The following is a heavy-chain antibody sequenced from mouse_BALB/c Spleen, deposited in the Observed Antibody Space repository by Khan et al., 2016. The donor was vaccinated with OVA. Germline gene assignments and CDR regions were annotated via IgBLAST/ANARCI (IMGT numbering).Heavy chain of an antibody. CDR3: ARSLYYSYGYALDC. J-gene: IGHJ4*01. CDR2: ISSTGST. CDR1: GYSITSDYA. D-gene: IGHD2-12*01. Sequence: EVKLLESGPGLVKPSQSLSLTCTVTGYSITSDYAWNWIRQFPGYKLEWMGYISSTGSTSYNPSLKSRISITRDISKNQFFLQLKSVTTEDTATYYCARSLYYSYGYALDCWGRGTSVTVSS. V-gene: IGHV3-2*02.